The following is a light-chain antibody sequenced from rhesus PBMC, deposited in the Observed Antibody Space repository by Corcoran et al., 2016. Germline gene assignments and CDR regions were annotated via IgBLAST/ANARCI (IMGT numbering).Light chain of an antibody. CDR1: QSISSW. CDR3: QETTNLWT. J-gene: IGKJ1*01. V-gene: IGKV1-22*01. CDR2: KAS. Sequence: DIQMTQSPSSLSASVGDTVTITCRASQSISSWLDWYQQKPGKAPKLRIYKASSLQSGVPSRFSGSGSGTDFTLTISSLEPEDFAVYYCQETTNLWTFGQGTKVESK.